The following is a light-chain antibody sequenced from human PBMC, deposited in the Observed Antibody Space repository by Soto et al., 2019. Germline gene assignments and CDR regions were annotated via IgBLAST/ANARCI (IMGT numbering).Light chain of an antibody. CDR1: QTVNNNY. V-gene: IGKV3-20*01. CDR2: GAS. CDR3: QQYGTSPFT. Sequence: EIVLTQSPGTLSLSPGERATLSCRASQTVNNNYLTWYQQTPGQAPRLLIYGASSRATGIPDKFSASGSGTDFTLTSSRLEPEDFAEYYWQQYGTSPFTFGPGTKVDIK. J-gene: IGKJ3*01.